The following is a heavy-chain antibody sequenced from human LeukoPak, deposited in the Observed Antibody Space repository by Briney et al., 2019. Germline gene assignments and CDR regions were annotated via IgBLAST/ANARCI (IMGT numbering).Heavy chain of an antibody. CDR2: IKQDGSEK. CDR3: ARVAHGDYTKFDY. D-gene: IGHD4-17*01. J-gene: IGHJ4*02. V-gene: IGHV3-7*01. Sequence: GGSLRLSCAASGFTFSSYWMSWVRQAPGKGLEWVANIKQDGSEKYYVDSVKGRFTISRDNAKNSLYLQMNSLRAEDTAVYYCARVAHGDYTKFDYWGQGTLVTVSS. CDR1: GFTFSSYW.